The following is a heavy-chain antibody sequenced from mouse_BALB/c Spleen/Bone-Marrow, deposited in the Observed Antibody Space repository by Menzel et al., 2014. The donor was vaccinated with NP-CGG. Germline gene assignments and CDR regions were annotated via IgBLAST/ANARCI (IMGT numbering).Heavy chain of an antibody. CDR1: GYTFINYW. CDR2: INPSNGRA. Sequence: QVQLQQPGAEVVKPGASVRLSCKTSGYTFINYWMHWVKQRPGQGLEWIGDINPSNGRATYSEKFKSKATLTVDTSSSTAYMQLSSLTSEDSAVYYCARYYNYYFDVWGAGTTVTVSS. J-gene: IGHJ1*01. CDR3: ARYYNYYFDV. V-gene: IGHV1S81*02. D-gene: IGHD1-1*01.